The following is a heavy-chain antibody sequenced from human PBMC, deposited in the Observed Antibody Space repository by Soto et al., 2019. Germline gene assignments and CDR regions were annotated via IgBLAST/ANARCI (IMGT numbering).Heavy chain of an antibody. D-gene: IGHD2-2*01. Sequence: QVQLVQSGADVKTPGASVRVSCKASGYTFTGYYVHWVREAPGQGLEWMGWINPETGGTSYAQKFEGGVTLSRDTSINTAYRELSRLRFDDAAVYFCGRERYQVISDGMDVWGQGTTVTVSS. V-gene: IGHV1-2*02. CDR2: INPETGGT. CDR3: GRERYQVISDGMDV. J-gene: IGHJ6*02. CDR1: GYTFTGYY.